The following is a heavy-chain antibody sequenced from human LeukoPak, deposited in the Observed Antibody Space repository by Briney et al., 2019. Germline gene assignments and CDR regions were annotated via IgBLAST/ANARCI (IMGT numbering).Heavy chain of an antibody. Sequence: GGSLRLSCGACGLTHSEYCMIGTRQPPGRGREWVSYLSSRVSNIYYGDSVEGRFTISRDNAKNSVDLQMNSLRAEDTAVYYCARDRAPGITGTTGAFDIWGQGTMVTVSA. J-gene: IGHJ3*02. V-gene: IGHV3-11*01. CDR1: GLTHSEYC. CDR2: LSSRVSNI. D-gene: IGHD1-20*01. CDR3: ARDRAPGITGTTGAFDI.